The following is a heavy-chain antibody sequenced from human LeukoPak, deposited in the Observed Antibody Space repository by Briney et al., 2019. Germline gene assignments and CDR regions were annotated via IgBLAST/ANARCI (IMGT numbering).Heavy chain of an antibody. CDR3: ARGAYYYGSGSYPLFDY. CDR1: GGSFSGYY. CDR2: INHSGST. Sequence: SETLSLTCAVYGGSFSGYYWSWIRQPPGKGLEWIGEINHSGSTYYNPSLKSRVTISVDRSKNQFSLKLSSVTAADTAVYYCARGAYYYGSGSYPLFDYWGQGTLVTVSS. D-gene: IGHD3-10*01. V-gene: IGHV4-34*01. J-gene: IGHJ4*02.